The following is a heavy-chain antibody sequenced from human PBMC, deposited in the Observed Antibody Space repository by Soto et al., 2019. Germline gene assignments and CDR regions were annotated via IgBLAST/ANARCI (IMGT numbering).Heavy chain of an antibody. CDR3: AKDRFRNTRDY. CDR1: GFTFSSYG. J-gene: IGHJ4*02. V-gene: IGHV3-30*18. CDR2: ISYDGSNK. Sequence: HVQLVESGGGVVQPGRSLRLSCAASGFTFSSYGMHWVRQAPGKGLEWVAVISYDGSNKYYADSVKGRFTISRDNSKNTLYLQMNSLRAEDTAVYYCAKDRFRNTRDYWGQGTLVTVSS. D-gene: IGHD1-1*01.